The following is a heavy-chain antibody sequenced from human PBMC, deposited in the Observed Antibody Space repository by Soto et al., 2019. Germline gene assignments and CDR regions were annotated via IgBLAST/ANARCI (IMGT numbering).Heavy chain of an antibody. CDR2: VYVGGAT. V-gene: IGHV4-4*02. CDR3: ANQTISYTWDV. D-gene: IGHD2-2*01. Sequence: QVLLQESGPGLVKPSGTLSLTCAVSGGSLSGHHWWSWVRQSPGQGLEWIGEVYVGGATNYNPSLKSRVTSSTDQSQNQLSLRVTSATAADTAVYYCANQTISYTWDVWGQGTTVIVSS. J-gene: IGHJ6*02. CDR1: GGSLSGHHW.